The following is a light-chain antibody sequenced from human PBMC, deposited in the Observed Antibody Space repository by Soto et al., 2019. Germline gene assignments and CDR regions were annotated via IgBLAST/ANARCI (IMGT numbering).Light chain of an antibody. Sequence: ELVLTQSPGTLSLSPGERATLSCRASQSVSSSYLAWYQRKPGQAPRLLIYGASTRATGIPDRFSGSGSGTDFTLTISRLEPEDFAVYYCQHYGSSPRTFGQGTKLEIK. CDR3: QHYGSSPRT. J-gene: IGKJ2*01. CDR2: GAS. V-gene: IGKV3-20*01. CDR1: QSVSSSY.